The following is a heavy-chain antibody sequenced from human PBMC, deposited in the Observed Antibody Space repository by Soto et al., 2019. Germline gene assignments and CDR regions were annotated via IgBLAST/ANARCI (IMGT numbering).Heavy chain of an antibody. CDR1: GFTFSNFE. V-gene: IGHV3-48*03. D-gene: IGHD2-2*01. CDR3: ARAECSTPNCLTAYYSYGLDV. J-gene: IGHJ6*02. CDR2: INTAGSTK. Sequence: WGSLRLSCAASGFTFSNFEMHWVRQDPGKGLEWVSYINTAGSTKYYAESVKGRFTISRDNARNSLFLQMNSLRAEDTAVYYCARAECSTPNCLTAYYSYGLDVWGQGTTVTVSS.